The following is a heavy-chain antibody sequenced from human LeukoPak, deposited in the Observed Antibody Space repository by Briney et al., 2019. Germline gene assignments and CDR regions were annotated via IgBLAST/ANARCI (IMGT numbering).Heavy chain of an antibody. CDR2: IYYSGST. CDR1: GGSISSYY. J-gene: IGHJ6*02. V-gene: IGHV4-59*01. Sequence: SETLSLTCTVSGGSISSYYWSWIRQPPGKGLEWIGYIYYSGSTNYNPSLKSRVTISVDTSKNQFSLKLSSVTAADTAVYSCAGGDYYDSSGYYVYYYGMDVWGQGTTVTVSS. D-gene: IGHD3-22*01. CDR3: AGGDYYDSSGYYVYYYGMDV.